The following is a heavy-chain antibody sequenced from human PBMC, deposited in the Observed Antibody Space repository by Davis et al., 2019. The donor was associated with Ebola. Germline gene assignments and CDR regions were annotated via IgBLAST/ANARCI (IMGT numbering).Heavy chain of an antibody. CDR3: ARQIAAAWYFDL. D-gene: IGHD6-13*01. CDR1: GYSFTSYW. Sequence: GESLKISCTGSGYSFTSYWIGWVRQLPGKGLEWMGIIYPGDSDTRYSPSFQGQVTITADKSISTAYLQWSSLKASDTAMYYCARQIAAAWYFDLWGRGTLVTVSS. CDR2: IYPGDSDT. V-gene: IGHV5-51*01. J-gene: IGHJ2*01.